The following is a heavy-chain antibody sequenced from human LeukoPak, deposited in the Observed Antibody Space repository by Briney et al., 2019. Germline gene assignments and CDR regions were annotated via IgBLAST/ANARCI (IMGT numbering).Heavy chain of an antibody. CDR1: GFTFSSYA. J-gene: IGHJ4*02. Sequence: GVSLTLSCRASGFTFSSYAMIWVRQAPGKGLQWVAFTTTDGSIKWYGGSVEGRFAISRDISKNTLFLQMNSLRVEDTAVSYCARGQHYSFDHWGQGTLVTVSS. CDR3: ARGQHYSFDH. D-gene: IGHD3-3*02. CDR2: TTTDGSIK. V-gene: IGHV3-33*08.